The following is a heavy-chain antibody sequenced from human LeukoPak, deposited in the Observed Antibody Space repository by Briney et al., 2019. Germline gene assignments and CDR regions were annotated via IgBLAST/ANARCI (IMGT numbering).Heavy chain of an antibody. J-gene: IGHJ4*02. V-gene: IGHV4-34*01. D-gene: IGHD3-22*01. CDR2: INHSGST. CDR1: GGSFSGYY. CDR3: ARGYDTRDYPSRPDY. Sequence: SETLSLTCAVYGGSFSGYYWSWIRQPPGKGLEWIGEINHSGSTKYNPSLKSRVTISVDTSKNQFSLKLSSVIAADTAVYYCARGYDTRDYPSRPDYWGQGTLVAVSS.